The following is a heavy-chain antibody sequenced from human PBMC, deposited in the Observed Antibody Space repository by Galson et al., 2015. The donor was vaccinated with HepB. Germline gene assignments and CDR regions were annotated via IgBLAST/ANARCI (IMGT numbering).Heavy chain of an antibody. V-gene: IGHV3-30-3*01. Sequence: SLRLSCAASGFTFSSYAMHWVRRAPGKGLEWVAVISYDGSNKYYADSVKGRFTISRDNSKNTLYLQMNSLRAEDTAVYYCARPGGTSLFHYYYGMDVWGQGTTVTVSS. CDR1: GFTFSSYA. D-gene: IGHD1-14*01. CDR2: ISYDGSNK. CDR3: ARPGGTSLFHYYYGMDV. J-gene: IGHJ6*02.